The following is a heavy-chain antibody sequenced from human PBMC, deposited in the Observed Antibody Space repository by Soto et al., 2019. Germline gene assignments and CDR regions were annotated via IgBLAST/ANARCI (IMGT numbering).Heavy chain of an antibody. CDR1: GFTFSSSA. CDR2: ISYSGAT. D-gene: IGHD6-6*01. V-gene: IGHV3-23*01. J-gene: IGHJ5*02. Sequence: EVQLLESGGGLVQPGGSLRRSCADSGFTFSSSAMSCVRPAPGKGLEWVAGISYSGATYYADSVKGRFTISRDNSKNPLYLHMNSLTAEDTAVYYWAQSGCIAALDPWGQGTLVTVSS. CDR3: AQSGCIAALDP.